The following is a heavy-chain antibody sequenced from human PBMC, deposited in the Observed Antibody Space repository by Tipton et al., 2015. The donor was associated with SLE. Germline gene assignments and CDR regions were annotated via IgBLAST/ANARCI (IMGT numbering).Heavy chain of an antibody. J-gene: IGHJ6*03. Sequence: LRLSCTVSGGSISSGGYYWSWIRQHPGKGLEWIGYIYYSGSTYYNPSLKSRVTISVDTSKNQFSLKLSSVTAADTAVYYCARAVRGYCSGGSCYYYYYMDVWGKGTTVTVSS. D-gene: IGHD2-15*01. V-gene: IGHV4-31*02. CDR1: GGSISSGGYY. CDR2: IYYSGST. CDR3: ARAVRGYCSGGSCYYYYYMDV.